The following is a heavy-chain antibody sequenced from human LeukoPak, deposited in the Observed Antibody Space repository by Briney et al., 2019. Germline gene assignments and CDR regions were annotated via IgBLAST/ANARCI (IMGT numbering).Heavy chain of an antibody. CDR2: IYYSGRT. Sequence: PSETLSLTCTVSGGSISSSSYYWGGIRQPPGKGLEWIGSIYYSGRTYYNPSLKSRVTISVDTSKNEFSLKLSSVTAADTAVYYCARLGAAAGEFDYWGQGTLVTVSS. CDR1: GGSISSSSYY. V-gene: IGHV4-39*01. D-gene: IGHD6-13*01. CDR3: ARLGAAAGEFDY. J-gene: IGHJ4*02.